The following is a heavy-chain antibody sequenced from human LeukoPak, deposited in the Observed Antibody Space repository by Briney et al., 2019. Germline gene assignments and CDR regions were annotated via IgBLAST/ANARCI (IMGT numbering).Heavy chain of an antibody. J-gene: IGHJ1*01. D-gene: IGHD3-9*01. Sequence: GGSLRLSCAASGFTFSSYAMSWVRQAPGKGLEWVSAISGSGGTTYYADSVKGRFTISRDNAKNSLYLQMNSLRAEDTAVYYCARDGHYDILTGYFQDWGQGTLVTVSS. CDR3: ARDGHYDILTGYFQD. CDR1: GFTFSSYA. V-gene: IGHV3-23*01. CDR2: ISGSGGTT.